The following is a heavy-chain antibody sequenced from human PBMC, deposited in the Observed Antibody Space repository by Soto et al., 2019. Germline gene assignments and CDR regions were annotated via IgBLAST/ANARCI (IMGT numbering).Heavy chain of an antibody. CDR2: ISGSGGAT. Sequence: GGSLRLSCAASGFTFSSYAMSWVRQAPGKGLEWVSGISGSGGATYYADSVKGRFTISRDNSKNTLYLQMNSLRAEDTAVYYCSRGRYCSGGSCYSEWAFDIWGQGTMVTVSS. D-gene: IGHD2-15*01. V-gene: IGHV3-23*01. CDR1: GFTFSSYA. CDR3: SRGRYCSGGSCYSEWAFDI. J-gene: IGHJ3*02.